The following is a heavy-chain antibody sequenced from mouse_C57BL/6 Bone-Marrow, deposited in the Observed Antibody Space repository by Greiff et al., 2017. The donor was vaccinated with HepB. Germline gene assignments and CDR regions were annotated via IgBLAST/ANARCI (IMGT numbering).Heavy chain of an antibody. CDR1: GFTFCDYG. J-gene: IGHJ2*01. CDR2: ISSGSSTI. V-gene: IGHV5-17*01. D-gene: IGHD2-1*01. CDR3: ARPGNYYFDY. Sequence: EVKVVESGGGLVKPGGSLKLSCAASGFTFCDYGMHWVRQAPEKGLEWVAYISSGSSTIYYADTVKGRFTISRDNAKNTLFLQMTSLRSEDTAMYYCARPGNYYFDYWGQGTTLTVSS.